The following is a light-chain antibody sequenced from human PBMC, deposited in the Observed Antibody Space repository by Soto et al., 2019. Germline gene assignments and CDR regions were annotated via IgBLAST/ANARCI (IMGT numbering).Light chain of an antibody. V-gene: IGKV3-11*01. CDR2: DAS. J-gene: IGKJ5*01. CDR3: QHRSIWPVS. Sequence: EIVMTQSPATLSASPGERATLSCRASQSVSSYLAWYQQKPGLAPRLLIYDASNRATGIPARFSGSGSGTDFTLTISSLEPEDFAVYYCQHRSIWPVSFGQGTRLEIK. CDR1: QSVSSY.